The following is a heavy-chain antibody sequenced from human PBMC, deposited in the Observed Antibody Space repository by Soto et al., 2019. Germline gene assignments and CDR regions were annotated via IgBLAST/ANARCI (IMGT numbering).Heavy chain of an antibody. V-gene: IGHV1-2*02. CDR2: LNPNSGGT. CDR1: GYAFTGYN. J-gene: IGHJ3*02. Sequence: ASVKVSCKASGYAFTGYNMHWVRQAPGQGPEWVGWLNPNSGGTSYAQKFQGRVTMTRDTSISTTYMEMSRLRSDDTAVYYCARTTAYCGGDCYADAFDIWGQGTMVTVSS. CDR3: ARTTAYCGGDCYADAFDI. D-gene: IGHD2-21*02.